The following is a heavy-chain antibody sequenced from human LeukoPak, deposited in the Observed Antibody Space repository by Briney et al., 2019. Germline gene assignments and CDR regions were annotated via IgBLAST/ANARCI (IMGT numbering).Heavy chain of an antibody. D-gene: IGHD3-10*01. V-gene: IGHV5-51*01. J-gene: IGHJ4*02. Sequence: GESLKISCKASGFSFTNYWIGWVRQMPGKGLEWMGIIYPGDSDSRYSPSFQGQVTISADRSISTTYLQWSSLKASDTAMYYCASPHGSGSYYNPKLWGQGTLVTVSS. CDR1: GFSFTNYW. CDR2: IYPGDSDS. CDR3: ASPHGSGSYYNPKL.